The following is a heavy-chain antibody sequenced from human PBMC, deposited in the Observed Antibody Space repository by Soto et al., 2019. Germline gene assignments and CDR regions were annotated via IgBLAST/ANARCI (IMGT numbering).Heavy chain of an antibody. Sequence: PSETLSLTCTVSGVSINTFYWNWIRQPPGKGLEWIGFISYSGTTNYNPSLKSRVTISIDTSISTAYMELSSLRSEDTAVYYCARAPRYQLLAGWFDPWGQGTLVTVSS. CDR2: ISYSGTT. CDR1: GVSINTFY. D-gene: IGHD2-2*01. CDR3: ARAPRYQLLAGWFDP. J-gene: IGHJ5*02. V-gene: IGHV4-59*01.